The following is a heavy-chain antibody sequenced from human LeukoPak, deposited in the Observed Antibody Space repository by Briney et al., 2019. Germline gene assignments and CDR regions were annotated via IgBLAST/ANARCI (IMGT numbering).Heavy chain of an antibody. CDR3: AKDIFTGIAAAGAIDY. J-gene: IGHJ4*02. CDR2: ISYDGSNK. CDR1: EFTFSSYG. D-gene: IGHD6-13*01. V-gene: IGHV3-30*18. Sequence: GGSLRLSCVASEFTFSSYGMHWVRQAPGKGLEWVAAISYDGSNKYYADSVKGRFTISRDNAKNSLYLQMNSLRAEDTALYYCAKDIFTGIAAAGAIDYWGQGTLVTVSS.